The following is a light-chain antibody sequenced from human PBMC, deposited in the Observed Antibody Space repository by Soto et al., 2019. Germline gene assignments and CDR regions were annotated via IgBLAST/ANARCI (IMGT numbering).Light chain of an antibody. J-gene: IGLJ2*01. Sequence: SYELTQPPSVSVAPGETASVTCGGNNIRSKSVHWYQQKPGQAPVLVIYYDRERPSGIPERFSGSNSGNMATLTISRVEAGDEADYYCQVWDTSSDHVVFGGGTKLTVL. CDR1: NIRSKS. V-gene: IGLV3-21*04. CDR2: YDR. CDR3: QVWDTSSDHVV.